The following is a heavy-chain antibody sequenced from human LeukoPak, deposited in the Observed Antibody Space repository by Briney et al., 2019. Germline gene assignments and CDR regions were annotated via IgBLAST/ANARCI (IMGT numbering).Heavy chain of an antibody. J-gene: IGHJ4*02. CDR1: GFTFSNAW. Sequence: GGSLRLSCAASGFTFSNAWMSWVRQAPGKGLEWIGRIKSKTDCETTDYAAPVKGRFTISRNDSKNTLYLQMNSLKTEDTALYYFTSPYSSSDYWGQGTLVSVSS. D-gene: IGHD6-13*01. CDR2: IKSKTDCETT. CDR3: TSPYSSSDY. V-gene: IGHV3-15*01.